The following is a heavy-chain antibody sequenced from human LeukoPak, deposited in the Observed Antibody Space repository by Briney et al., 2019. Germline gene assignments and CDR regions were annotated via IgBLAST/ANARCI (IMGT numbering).Heavy chain of an antibody. V-gene: IGHV1-8*02. CDR2: MNPNSGNT. Sequence: ASVKVSCKASGYTFTSYDINWVRQATGQGLEWMGWMNPNSGNTGYAQKLQGRVTMTRNTSISTAYMELSSLRSEDTAVYYCAREQQLVFGYWGQGTLVTVSS. J-gene: IGHJ4*02. CDR1: GYTFTSYD. CDR3: AREQQLVFGY. D-gene: IGHD6-13*01.